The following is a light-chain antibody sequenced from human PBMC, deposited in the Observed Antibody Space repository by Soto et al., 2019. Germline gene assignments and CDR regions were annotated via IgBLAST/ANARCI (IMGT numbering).Light chain of an antibody. CDR1: ISDVGSSGP. J-gene: IGLJ1*01. CDR2: EGS. Sequence: QSALTQPASVSGSPGQSITIPCSGSISDVGSSGPVSWYQHHPGQVPKLIIYEGSRRPSGVSSRFSGSKTGNTASLTITGLQAEDEANYYCCSYVGARTYVFGTGTKVTAL. V-gene: IGLV2-23*01. CDR3: CSYVGARTYV.